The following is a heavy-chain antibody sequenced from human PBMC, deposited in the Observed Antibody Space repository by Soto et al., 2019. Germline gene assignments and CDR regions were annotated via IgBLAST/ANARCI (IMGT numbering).Heavy chain of an antibody. CDR1: GFTFSNAW. J-gene: IGHJ5*02. Sequence: GGSLRLSCAASGFTFSNAWMSWVRQAPGKGLEWVGRIKSKTDGGTTDYAAPVKGRFTTSRDDSKNTLYLQMNSLKTEDTAVYYCTTDPDDILTGNQAGEPWFNPWGQGTLVTVSS. D-gene: IGHD3-9*01. CDR3: TTDPDDILTGNQAGEPWFNP. V-gene: IGHV3-15*01. CDR2: IKSKTDGGTT.